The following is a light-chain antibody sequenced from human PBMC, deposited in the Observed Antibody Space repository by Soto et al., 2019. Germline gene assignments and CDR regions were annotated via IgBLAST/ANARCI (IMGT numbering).Light chain of an antibody. J-gene: IGLJ1*01. Sequence: QSALTQPPSASGSPGQSVTISCTGTSSDVDDYNYVSWYQQHPGQAPKLMIYEVTKRPSGVPDRFSGSKSGNTASLTVSGLQAEDEADYYCSSFAGSNIYDVFGTGTKLTVL. CDR3: SSFAGSNIYDV. CDR1: SSDVDDYNY. CDR2: EVT. V-gene: IGLV2-8*01.